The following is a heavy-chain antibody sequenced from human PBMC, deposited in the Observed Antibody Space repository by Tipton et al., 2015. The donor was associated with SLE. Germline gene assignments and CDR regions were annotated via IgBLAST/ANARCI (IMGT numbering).Heavy chain of an antibody. D-gene: IGHD3-3*01. V-gene: IGHV4-34*11. CDR3: ARGRITIFGVGDTGV. Sequence: TLSLTCAVYGGSLSGHRWSWIRQPPGQGLEWIGYIYYSGSANYNPSLKSRVTISVDTSKNQFSLNLSSVSAADAAVYCCARGRITIFGVGDTGVWGQGTTVTVSS. CDR2: IYYSGSA. J-gene: IGHJ6*02. CDR1: GGSLSGHR.